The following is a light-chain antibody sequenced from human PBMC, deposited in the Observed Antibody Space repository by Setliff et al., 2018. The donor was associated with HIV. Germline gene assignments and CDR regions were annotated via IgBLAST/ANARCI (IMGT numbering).Light chain of an antibody. CDR2: EVR. CDR1: SSDVGGYNY. CDR3: SSYAITNTLL. J-gene: IGLJ1*01. Sequence: QSVLTQPASVSGSPGQSITISCTGTSSDVGGYNYVSWYQQHPGKAPKLIIYEVRNRPSGVSNRFSGSKSGNTASLTISGLHAEDEGDYYCSSYAITNTLLFGTGTKVTVL. V-gene: IGLV2-14*01.